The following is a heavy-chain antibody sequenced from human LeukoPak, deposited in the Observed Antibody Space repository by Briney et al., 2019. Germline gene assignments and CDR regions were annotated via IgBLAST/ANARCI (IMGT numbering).Heavy chain of an antibody. J-gene: IGHJ4*02. CDR2: IYYSGST. Sequence: PSETLSLTCTVSGGSISSYYWSWIRQPPGKGLEWIGYIYYSGSTNYNPSLKSRVTISVDTSKKQFSLKLSSVTAADTAVYYCARRGTYGDYDCGGRGTLVTVSA. V-gene: IGHV4-59*08. CDR1: GGSISSYY. CDR3: ARRGTYGDYDC. D-gene: IGHD4-17*01.